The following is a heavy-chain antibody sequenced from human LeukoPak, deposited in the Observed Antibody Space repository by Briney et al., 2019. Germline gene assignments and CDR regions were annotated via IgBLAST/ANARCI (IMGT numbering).Heavy chain of an antibody. CDR1: GFTFSSYA. D-gene: IGHD3-22*01. Sequence: GGSLRLSCAASGFTFSSYAMSWVRQAPGKGLEWVSAISGSGGSTYYADSVKGRFTISRDNSKNTLYLQMNSLRAEDTAVYYCAKDIGIGFSSGYYYFDYWGQGTLVTVSS. CDR2: ISGSGGST. CDR3: AKDIGIGFSSGYYYFDY. J-gene: IGHJ4*02. V-gene: IGHV3-23*01.